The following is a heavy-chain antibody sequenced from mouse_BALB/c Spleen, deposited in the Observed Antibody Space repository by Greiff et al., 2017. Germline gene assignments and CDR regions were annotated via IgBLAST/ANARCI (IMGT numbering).Heavy chain of an antibody. Sequence: EVMLVESGGGLVQPGGSRKLSCAASGFTFSSFGMHWVRQAPEKGLEWVAYISSGSSTIYYADTVKGRFTISRDNPKNTLFLQMTSLRSEDTAMYYCARLDYDYAMDYWGQGTSVTVSS. D-gene: IGHD2-4*01. CDR2: ISSGSSTI. V-gene: IGHV5-17*02. J-gene: IGHJ4*01. CDR1: GFTFSSFG. CDR3: ARLDYDYAMDY.